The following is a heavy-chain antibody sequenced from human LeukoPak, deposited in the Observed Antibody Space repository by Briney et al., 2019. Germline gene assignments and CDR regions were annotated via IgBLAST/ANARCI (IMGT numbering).Heavy chain of an antibody. D-gene: IGHD3-22*01. V-gene: IGHV3-74*01. CDR2: LGADGSSP. CDR1: GFNFRNYW. CDR3: GRVHYYDTSAEVD. Sequence: PGGSLRLSCAASGFNFRNYWMHWVRHVPGKGLVWVSRLGADGSSPTYADSVKGRFSISRDNAKNTLFLQMNSLRVDDTAVYYCGRVHYYDTSAEVDWGQGTLVTVSS. J-gene: IGHJ4*02.